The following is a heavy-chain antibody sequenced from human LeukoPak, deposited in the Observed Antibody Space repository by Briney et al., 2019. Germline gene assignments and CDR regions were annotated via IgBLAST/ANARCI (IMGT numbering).Heavy chain of an antibody. CDR2: ITNSGNSK. V-gene: IGHV3-48*01. CDR1: EFTFSSYS. Sequence: PGGSLRLSCAASEFTFSSYSMNWVRQAPGKGLEWVSYITNSGNSKSYADSVKGRFTISRDNTKNSLYLQMNGLRAEDTAVYYCARDPGSGYFLWGQGTTVTVSS. J-gene: IGHJ6*02. CDR3: ARDPGSGYFL. D-gene: IGHD3-3*01.